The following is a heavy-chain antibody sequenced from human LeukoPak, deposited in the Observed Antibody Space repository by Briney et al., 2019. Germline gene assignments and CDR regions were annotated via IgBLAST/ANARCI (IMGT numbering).Heavy chain of an antibody. Sequence: PGGSLRLSCAASGFTFSSYALNWVRQAPGKGLEWVSYISSSGSTKYYADSVKGRFTISRDNSKNTLYLQMNSLRAEDTAVYYCAKPLDSSGYSFDYWGQGTLVTVCS. CDR3: AKPLDSSGYSFDY. CDR1: GFTFSSYA. V-gene: IGHV3-48*03. D-gene: IGHD3-22*01. CDR2: ISSSGSTK. J-gene: IGHJ4*02.